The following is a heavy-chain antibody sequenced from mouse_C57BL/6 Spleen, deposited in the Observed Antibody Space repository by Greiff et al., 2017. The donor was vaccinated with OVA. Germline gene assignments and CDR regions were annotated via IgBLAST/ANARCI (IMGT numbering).Heavy chain of an antibody. CDR3: ARGGITQGFDY. V-gene: IGHV1-64*01. CDR2: IHPNSGST. J-gene: IGHJ2*01. CDR1: GYTFTSYW. D-gene: IGHD1-3*01. Sequence: QVQLQQSGAELVKPGASVKLSCKASGYTFTSYWMHWVKQRPGQGLEWIGMIHPNSGSTNYNEKFKSKATLTVDKSSSTAYMQLSSLTSEDSAVYYCARGGITQGFDYWGQGTTLTVSS.